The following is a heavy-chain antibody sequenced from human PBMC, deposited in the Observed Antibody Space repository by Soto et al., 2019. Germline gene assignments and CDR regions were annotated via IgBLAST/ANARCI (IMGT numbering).Heavy chain of an antibody. CDR1: GGSISSGDYY. CDR3: ARGPRYYGPDY. D-gene: IGHD3-10*01. J-gene: IGHJ4*02. V-gene: IGHV4-30-4*01. CDR2: IYYSGST. Sequence: SETLSLTCTVSGGSISSGDYYWSWIRQPPGKGLEWIAYIYYSGSTNYNPSLKSRVTISVDTSKNQFSLKLSSVTAADTAVYYCARGPRYYGPDYWGQGALVTVSS.